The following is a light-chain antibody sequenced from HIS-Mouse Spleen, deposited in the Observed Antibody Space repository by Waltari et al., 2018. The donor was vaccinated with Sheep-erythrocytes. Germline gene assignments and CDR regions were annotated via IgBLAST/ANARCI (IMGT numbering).Light chain of an antibody. CDR3: QQFNSYLYT. CDR2: DAS. V-gene: IGKV1-13*02. Sequence: AIQLTQSPSSLSASVGDRVTITCRASQGISSALAWYQQKPGKAPKLLIYDASSLESGVPSRFSGCGSGTDFTLTISSLQPEDFATYYCQQFNSYLYTFGQGTKLEIK. CDR1: QGISSA. J-gene: IGKJ2*01.